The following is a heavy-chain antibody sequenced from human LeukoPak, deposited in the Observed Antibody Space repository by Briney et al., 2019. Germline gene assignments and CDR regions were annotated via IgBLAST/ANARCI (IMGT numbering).Heavy chain of an antibody. V-gene: IGHV4-61*02. D-gene: IGHD3-10*01. Sequence: PSQTLSLTCTVSGGSISSGSYYWSWIRQPAGKGLEWIGRIYTSGSTNYNPSLKSRVTISVDTSKNQFSLKLSSVTAADTAVYYCARDRGNYYGSGSYPPRFDYWGQGTLVTVSS. CDR3: ARDRGNYYGSGSYPPRFDY. CDR2: IYTSGST. J-gene: IGHJ4*02. CDR1: GGSISSGSYY.